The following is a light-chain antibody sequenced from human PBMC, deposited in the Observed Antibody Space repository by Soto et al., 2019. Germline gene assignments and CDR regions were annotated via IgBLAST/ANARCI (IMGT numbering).Light chain of an antibody. CDR3: LQYGRSHI. V-gene: IGKV3-20*01. J-gene: IGKJ4*01. Sequence: KVVPKSRATGSLSLWERATLSGRASQSVSSSYLACYKQKPRQAPRLLIDGASSRATGIPDRLSGSACGTDCTLAIIRMEREEFAVYFWLQYGRSHILGGGTKVDIK. CDR2: GAS. CDR1: QSVSSSY.